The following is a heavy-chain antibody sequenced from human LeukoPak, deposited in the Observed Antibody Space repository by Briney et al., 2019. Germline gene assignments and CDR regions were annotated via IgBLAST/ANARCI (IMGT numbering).Heavy chain of an antibody. CDR3: ARDRPYYDSSGCFDY. Sequence: NSGGSLRLPCAASGFTFSDYYMSWIRQAPGKGLEWVSYISSSGSTIYYADSVKGRFTISRDNAKNSLYLQMNSLRAEDTAVYYCARDRPYYDSSGCFDYWDQGTLVTVSS. CDR1: GFTFSDYY. CDR2: ISSSGSTI. D-gene: IGHD3-22*01. J-gene: IGHJ4*02. V-gene: IGHV3-11*01.